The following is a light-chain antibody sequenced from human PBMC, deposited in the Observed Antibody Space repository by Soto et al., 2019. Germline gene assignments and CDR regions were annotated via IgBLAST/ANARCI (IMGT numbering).Light chain of an antibody. CDR1: KLGDKY. Sequence: SYELTQPPSVSVSPGQTASITCSGDKLGDKYACWYQQKPGQSPVLVIYQDSKRPSGIPERFSGSNSGNTATLTISGTQAMDEADYYCQAWDSSTAVFGTATNITVL. V-gene: IGLV3-1*01. CDR3: QAWDSSTAV. CDR2: QDS. J-gene: IGLJ1*01.